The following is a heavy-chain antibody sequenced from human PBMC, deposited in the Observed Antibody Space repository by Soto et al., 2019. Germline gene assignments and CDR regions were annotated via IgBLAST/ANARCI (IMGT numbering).Heavy chain of an antibody. V-gene: IGHV3-30*18. CDR2: ISYDGGNE. D-gene: IGHD1-1*01. J-gene: IGHJ3*02. CDR1: GFTLSHYA. CDR3: VKGGTTSAFSTFDI. Sequence: QVQLVESGGGVVQPGRSLRLSCAASGFTLSHYALHWVRQAPGKGLEWVAGISYDGGNEYYADSEKGRFTISRDSPKNTLYLQMNSLRPEDTAVYYCVKGGTTSAFSTFDIWGRGTVVTVSS.